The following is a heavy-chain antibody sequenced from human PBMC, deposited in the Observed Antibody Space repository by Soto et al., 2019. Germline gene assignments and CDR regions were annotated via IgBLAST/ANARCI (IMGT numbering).Heavy chain of an antibody. CDR2: VFYSGST. V-gene: IGHV4-39*01. Sequence: QRQLQESGPGLVKPSETLSLTCTVSGGSISSSSYYWGWIRPPPGKGLEWIGNVFYSGSTYYNPSLKSRVTMSVDTSKNQFSLKLSSVTAADTAVYYCASSQRGSYFDFWGQGTLVTVSS. J-gene: IGHJ4*02. CDR1: GGSISSSSYY. CDR3: ASSQRGSYFDF. D-gene: IGHD5-12*01.